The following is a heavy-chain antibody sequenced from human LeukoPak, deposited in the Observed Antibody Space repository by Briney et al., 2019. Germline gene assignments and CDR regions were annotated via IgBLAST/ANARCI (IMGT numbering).Heavy chain of an antibody. CDR3: ARAGFYDSSGYYSGVSADY. J-gene: IGHJ4*02. V-gene: IGHV1-69*04. CDR2: XXGIA. Sequence: XXGIANYAQKFQGRVTITADKSTSTAYMELSSLRSEDTAVYYCARAGFYDSSGYYSGVSADYWGQGTLVTVSS. D-gene: IGHD3-22*01.